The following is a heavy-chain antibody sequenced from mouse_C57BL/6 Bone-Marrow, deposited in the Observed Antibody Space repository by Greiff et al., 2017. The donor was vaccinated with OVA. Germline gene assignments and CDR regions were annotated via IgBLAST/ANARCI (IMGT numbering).Heavy chain of an antibody. V-gene: IGHV1-19*01. Sequence: EVQLQQSGPVLVKPGASVKMSCKASGYTFTDYYMNWVKQSHGKSLEWIGVINPYNGGTSYNQKFKGKATLTVDKSSSTAYMELNSLTSEDSAVDYCARLEDGAWFAYWGQGNLVTVSA. D-gene: IGHD2-3*01. CDR2: INPYNGGT. CDR3: ARLEDGAWFAY. CDR1: GYTFTDYY. J-gene: IGHJ3*01.